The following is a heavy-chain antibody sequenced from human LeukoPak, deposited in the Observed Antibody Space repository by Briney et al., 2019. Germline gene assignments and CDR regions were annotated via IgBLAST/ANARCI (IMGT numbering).Heavy chain of an antibody. D-gene: IGHD3-10*01. CDR2: ISYDGSNK. Sequence: PGRSLRLSCAASGFTFSSYGMHWVRQAPGKGLEWVAVISYDGSNKYYADSVKGRFTISRDNSKNTLYLQMNSLRAEDTAVYYCAKGAPYGSGSHPDYWGQGTLVTVSS. CDR3: AKGAPYGSGSHPDY. J-gene: IGHJ4*02. CDR1: GFTFSSYG. V-gene: IGHV3-30*18.